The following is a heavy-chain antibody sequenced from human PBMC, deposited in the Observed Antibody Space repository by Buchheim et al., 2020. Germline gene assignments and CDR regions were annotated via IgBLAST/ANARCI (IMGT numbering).Heavy chain of an antibody. V-gene: IGHV3-66*02. J-gene: IGHJ6*02. D-gene: IGHD2-2*01. CDR3: ASDRVVPGSYIAMGV. CDR2: IYSDSRT. Sequence: EVQLVESGGDLVQPGGSLRLSCAASGFTVSSSFMTWVRQAPGKGLEWVSVIYSDSRTYYADSVKGRFTISRDNSKKTLYLQMNSLRPEDTDVYYCASDRVVPGSYIAMGVWGQGTT. CDR1: GFTVSSSF.